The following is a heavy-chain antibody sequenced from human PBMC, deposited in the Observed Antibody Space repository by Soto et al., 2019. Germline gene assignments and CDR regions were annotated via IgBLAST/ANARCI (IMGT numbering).Heavy chain of an antibody. CDR2: ISNSGHSA. CDR3: AKGGPTFLNWFCP. Sequence: PGGSLRLSCAASGFTFSSYAMNWVRQAPGKGLEWISVISNSGHSAYYADSVKGRFTISRDNSKNTLYLQIKSLRAEDTAAFYCAKGGPTFLNWFCPWGQGTLVTVSS. CDR1: GFTFSSYA. D-gene: IGHD5-12*01. V-gene: IGHV3-23*01. J-gene: IGHJ5*02.